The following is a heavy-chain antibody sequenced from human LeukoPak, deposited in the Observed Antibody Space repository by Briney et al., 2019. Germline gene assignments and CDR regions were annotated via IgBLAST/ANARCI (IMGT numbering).Heavy chain of an antibody. Sequence: PGGALTLSCPASGFTFDDYAMHWLRQAPGKGLEGVSGISGNCGSIGYADSVKGRFTISRDNAKNSLYLHMNSLRAEDTALYYCAKGDEGWSYYAVDIWGQGTMVTVAS. CDR1: GFTFDDYA. CDR2: ISGNCGSI. D-gene: IGHD1-26*01. CDR3: AKGDEGWSYYAVDI. J-gene: IGHJ3*02. V-gene: IGHV3-9*01.